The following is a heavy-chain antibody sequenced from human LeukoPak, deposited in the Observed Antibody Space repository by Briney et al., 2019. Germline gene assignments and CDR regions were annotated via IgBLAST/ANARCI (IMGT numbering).Heavy chain of an antibody. J-gene: IGHJ4*02. CDR1: GYIFTSYG. D-gene: IGHD6-13*01. V-gene: IGHV1-18*04. CDR2: ITTFNDRT. Sequence: ASVKVSCKASGYIFTSYGITWVRQAPGQGLEWMGRITTFNDRTVLAEKFRGRVTLIKDTTTAYLTLRKLRSDAPAVYSCARSGSSSWSSLLDYWGQGSLVIVSS. CDR3: ARSGSSSWSSLLDY.